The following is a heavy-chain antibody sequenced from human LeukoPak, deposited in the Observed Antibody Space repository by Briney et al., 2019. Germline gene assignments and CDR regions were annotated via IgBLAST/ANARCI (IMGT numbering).Heavy chain of an antibody. J-gene: IGHJ5*02. D-gene: IGHD5-24*01. CDR3: ARGKGWLQFGGPAGNWFDP. Sequence: KPSETLSLTCTVSGGSISSSSYYWGWIRQPPGKGLEWIGSMYYSGRTYYNPSLKSRVTISIDTSKNQFSLKLSSVTAADTAVYYCARGKGWLQFGGPAGNWFDPWGQGTLVTVSS. V-gene: IGHV4-39*07. CDR2: MYYSGRT. CDR1: GGSISSSSYY.